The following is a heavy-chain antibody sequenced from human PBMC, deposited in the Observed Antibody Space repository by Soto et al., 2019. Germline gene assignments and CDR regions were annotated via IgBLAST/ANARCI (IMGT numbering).Heavy chain of an antibody. CDR3: ARGGWFGSMTFDI. V-gene: IGHV4-59*01. J-gene: IGHJ3*02. Sequence: QVQLQESGPGLVKPSETLSLTCTVSGGSISSYYWSWIRQPPGKGLELIGYIYYSGSTNYNPSRTSRVPIAVDQSQNQFSLKLSSVTAADAAVYYCARGGWFGSMTFDIWVQGTMVTVSS. CDR1: GGSISSYY. D-gene: IGHD3-10*01. CDR2: IYYSGST.